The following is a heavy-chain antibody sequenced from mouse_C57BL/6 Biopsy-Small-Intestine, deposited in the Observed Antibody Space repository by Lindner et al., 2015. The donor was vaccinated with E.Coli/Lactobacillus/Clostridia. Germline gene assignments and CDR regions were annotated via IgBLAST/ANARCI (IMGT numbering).Heavy chain of an antibody. V-gene: IGHV5-17*01. Sequence: VQLQESGGGLVKPGGSLKLSCAASGFTFSDYGMHWVRQAPEKGLEWVAYISSGSSTIYYADTVKGRFTISRDNAKNTLFPQMTSLRSEDTAMYYCARRVVTGNFDVWGTGTTVTVSS. CDR2: ISSGSSTI. J-gene: IGHJ1*03. D-gene: IGHD2-2*01. CDR1: GFTFSDYG. CDR3: ARRVVTGNFDV.